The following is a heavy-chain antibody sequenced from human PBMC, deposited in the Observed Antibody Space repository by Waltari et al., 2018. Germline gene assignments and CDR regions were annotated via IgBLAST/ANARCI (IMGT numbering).Heavy chain of an antibody. Sequence: QVQLVESGGGVVQPGRSQRLSCAASGFTFSSYAMHWVRQAPGKGLEWVAVISYDGSNKYYADSVKGRFTISRDNSKNTLYLQMNSLRAEDTAVYYCARERYSSDAFDIWGQGTMVTVSS. D-gene: IGHD6-13*01. V-gene: IGHV3-30-3*01. CDR2: ISYDGSNK. CDR3: ARERYSSDAFDI. CDR1: GFTFSSYA. J-gene: IGHJ3*02.